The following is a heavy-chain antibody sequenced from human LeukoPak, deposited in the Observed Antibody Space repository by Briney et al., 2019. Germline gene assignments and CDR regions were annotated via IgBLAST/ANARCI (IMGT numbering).Heavy chain of an antibody. D-gene: IGHD3-10*01. CDR2: IYHSGST. J-gene: IGHJ4*02. CDR3: ARDEIYGSGSYYNGLDY. CDR1: GYSISSGYY. Sequence: SETLSLTCTVSGYSISSGYYWGWIRQPPGKGLGWIGSIYHSGSTYYNPSLKSRVTISVDTFKNQFSLKLSSVTAADTAVYYCARDEIYGSGSYYNGLDYWGQGTLVTVSS. V-gene: IGHV4-38-2*02.